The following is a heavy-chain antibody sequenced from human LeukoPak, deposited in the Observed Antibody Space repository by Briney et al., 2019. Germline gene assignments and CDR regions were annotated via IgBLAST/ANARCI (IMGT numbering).Heavy chain of an antibody. D-gene: IGHD2-2*01. CDR3: ARAKGPVVPAAMLYYFDY. Sequence: ASVKVSCKASGYTFSRYDINWVRQAPGQGLEWMGWMNPYSGNTGYAQKFQGRVTMTSNTSTSTAYMELSSLRSEDTAVYYCARAKGPVVPAAMLYYFDYWGQGTLVTVSS. J-gene: IGHJ4*02. V-gene: IGHV1-8*01. CDR2: MNPYSGNT. CDR1: GYTFSRYD.